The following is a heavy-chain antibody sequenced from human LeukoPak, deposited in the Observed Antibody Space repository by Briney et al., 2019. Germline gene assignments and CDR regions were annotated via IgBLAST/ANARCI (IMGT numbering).Heavy chain of an antibody. D-gene: IGHD3-10*01. J-gene: IGHJ4*02. Sequence: GGSLRLSGAASGFTFSSYAMHWVRQAPGKGLEWVAVISYDGSNKYYADSVKGRFTISRDNSKNTLYLQMNSLRAEDTAVYYCAEFGEFGYWGQGTLVTVSS. CDR1: GFTFSSYA. CDR3: AEFGEFGY. V-gene: IGHV3-30*04. CDR2: ISYDGSNK.